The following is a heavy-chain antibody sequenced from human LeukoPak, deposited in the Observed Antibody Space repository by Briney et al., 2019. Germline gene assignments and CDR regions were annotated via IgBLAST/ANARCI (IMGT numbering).Heavy chain of an antibody. D-gene: IGHD2-21*02. CDR2: IIPIFGTA. CDR1: GGTFSSYA. J-gene: IGHJ4*02. V-gene: IGHV1-69*05. CDR3: ARDCETHCGVDPPDY. Sequence: SVKVSCKASGGTFSSYAISWVRQAPGQGLEWMGGIIPIFGTANYAQKFQGRVTITTDESTSTAYMELSSLRSEDTAVYYCARDCETHCGVDPPDYWGQGTLVTVSS.